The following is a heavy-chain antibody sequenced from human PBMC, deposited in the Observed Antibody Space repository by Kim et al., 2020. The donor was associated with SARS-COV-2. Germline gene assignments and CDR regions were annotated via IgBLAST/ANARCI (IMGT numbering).Heavy chain of an antibody. CDR1: GYTFTNYW. Sequence: GESLKISCKGSGYTFTNYWIGWVRQMPGKGLEWMGIIYPGDSDTRYSPSFQGQVTISADKSISIAYLQWSSLKASDTAMYYCARRSYYYSSGRYYYYGMDVWGQGTTVTVSS. J-gene: IGHJ6*02. V-gene: IGHV5-51*01. CDR2: IYPGDSDT. D-gene: IGHD3-10*01. CDR3: ARRSYYYSSGRYYYYGMDV.